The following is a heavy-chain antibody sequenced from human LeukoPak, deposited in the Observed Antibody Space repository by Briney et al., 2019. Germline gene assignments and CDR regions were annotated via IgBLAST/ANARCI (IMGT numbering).Heavy chain of an antibody. Sequence: SETLSLTCTVSGGSVSDYHWSWIRQPAGKRLEWIGRIYTSGTTNYNPSLKSRVIMSVDTSKNRFFLKLSSVTAADTAVYFRARSKKMEMSDYYIMDLWGQGTTVTVSS. CDR1: GGSVSDYH. D-gene: IGHD5-24*01. CDR2: IYTSGTT. V-gene: IGHV4-4*07. J-gene: IGHJ6*02. CDR3: ARSKKMEMSDYYIMDL.